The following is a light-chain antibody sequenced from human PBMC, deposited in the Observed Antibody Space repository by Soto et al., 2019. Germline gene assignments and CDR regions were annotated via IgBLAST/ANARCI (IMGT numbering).Light chain of an antibody. CDR2: AAS. Sequence: IKMTQSPSSGSACRGHRCTIHCLARQSIISYLNWYQQKPGKAPKLLIYAASTLQSGVPSRFSGSGSGTEFTLTISSLQPEDFATYYCQQLNSYPLTFGGGTKVDI. CDR1: QSIISY. V-gene: IGKV1-9*01. J-gene: IGKJ4*01. CDR3: QQLNSYPLT.